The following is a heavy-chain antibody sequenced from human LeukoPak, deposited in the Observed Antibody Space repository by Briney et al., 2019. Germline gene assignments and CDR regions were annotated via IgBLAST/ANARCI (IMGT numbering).Heavy chain of an antibody. CDR2: ISYDGSNK. J-gene: IGHJ3*02. CDR1: GFTFSSYG. V-gene: IGHV3-30*18. Sequence: GRSLRLSCAASGFTFSSYGMHWVRQAPGKGLEWVAVISYDGSNKYYADSVKGRFTISRDNSKNTLYLQMNSLRAEDMALYYCAKSRSSGWRDAFDIWGQGTMVTVSS. D-gene: IGHD6-19*01. CDR3: AKSRSSGWRDAFDI.